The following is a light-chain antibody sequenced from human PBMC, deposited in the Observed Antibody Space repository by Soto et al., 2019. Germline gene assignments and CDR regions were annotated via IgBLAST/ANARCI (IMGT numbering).Light chain of an antibody. CDR3: SSFTSSSTLYV. J-gene: IGLJ1*01. Sequence: QSALTHPASVSGSPGQSITISCTGTSSDVGGYNYVSWYQQHPGKAPKLMIYDVSNRPSGVSNRFSGSKSGNTASLTISGLQAEDEADYYCSSFTSSSTLYVFGIGTKLTVL. CDR2: DVS. CDR1: SSDVGGYNY. V-gene: IGLV2-14*03.